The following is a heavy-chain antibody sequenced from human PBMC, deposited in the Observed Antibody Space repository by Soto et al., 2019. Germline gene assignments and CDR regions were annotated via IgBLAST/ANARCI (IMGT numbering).Heavy chain of an antibody. CDR2: ISYDGSNK. D-gene: IGHD1-20*01. CDR1: GCTFSSYG. V-gene: IGHV3-30*18. Sequence: QVQLVESGGGVVQPGRSLRLSCAASGCTFSSYGMHWVRQAPAKGLEWVAVISYDGSNKYYADSVKGRFTISRDNSKNTLYRQMNSLRAEDTAVYYCAKARGVWYNWKGDGMDVWGQGTTVTVSS. CDR3: AKARGVWYNWKGDGMDV. J-gene: IGHJ6*02.